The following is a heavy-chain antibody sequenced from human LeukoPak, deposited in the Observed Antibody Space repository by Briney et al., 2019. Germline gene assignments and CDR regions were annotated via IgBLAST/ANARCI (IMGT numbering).Heavy chain of an antibody. D-gene: IGHD3-22*01. CDR3: ARGLDYYDSQVVVDP. CDR1: GFTFSSYG. Sequence: PGRSLRLSCAASGFTFSSYGMHWVRQAPCKGLEWVAVIWYDGSNKYYADSVKGRFTISRDNSKNTLYLQMNSLRAEDTAVYYCARGLDYYDSQVVVDPWGQGTLVTVSS. V-gene: IGHV3-33*01. CDR2: IWYDGSNK. J-gene: IGHJ5*02.